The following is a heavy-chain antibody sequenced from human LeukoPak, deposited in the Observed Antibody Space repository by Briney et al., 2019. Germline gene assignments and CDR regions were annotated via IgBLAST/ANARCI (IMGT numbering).Heavy chain of an antibody. Sequence: ASVKVSCKASGYTFTSYDINWVRQATGQGLGWMGWMNPNSGNTGYAQKFQGRVTMTRNTSISTAYMELSSLRSEDTAVYYCARDRLRLGYERTNWFDPWGQGTLVTVSS. CDR1: GYTFTSYD. D-gene: IGHD2-15*01. CDR3: ARDRLRLGYERTNWFDP. CDR2: MNPNSGNT. V-gene: IGHV1-8*02. J-gene: IGHJ5*02.